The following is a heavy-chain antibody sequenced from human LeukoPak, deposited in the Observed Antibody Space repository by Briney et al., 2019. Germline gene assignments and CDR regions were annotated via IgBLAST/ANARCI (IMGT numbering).Heavy chain of an antibody. J-gene: IGHJ4*02. CDR1: GFNLSSYS. V-gene: IGHV3-21*01. Sequence: GGSLRLSCAASGFNLSSYSMNWVRQAPGRAVEWVSSISNCSGYIYYADSEKRRFTIYRDNAKNSVYLQINSLRAEDTAVYYCASSPGLGYSSSLTGVDYWGQGTLVTV. CDR2: ISNCSGYI. D-gene: IGHD6-6*01. CDR3: ASSPGLGYSSSLTGVDY.